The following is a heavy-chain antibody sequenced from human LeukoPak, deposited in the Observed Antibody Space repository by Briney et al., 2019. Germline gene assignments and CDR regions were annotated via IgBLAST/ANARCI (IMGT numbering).Heavy chain of an antibody. D-gene: IGHD1-1*01. CDR1: GYTLTELS. CDR2: FDPEDGET. J-gene: IGHJ4*02. Sequence: ASVKVSCKVSGYTLTELSMHWVRQPAGKGREWMGGFDPEDGETIYAQKFQGRVTMTEDTSTDTAYMELSSLRSEDTAVYYCATATGSIYYYFDYWGQGTLVTVSS. CDR3: ATATGSIYYYFDY. V-gene: IGHV1-24*01.